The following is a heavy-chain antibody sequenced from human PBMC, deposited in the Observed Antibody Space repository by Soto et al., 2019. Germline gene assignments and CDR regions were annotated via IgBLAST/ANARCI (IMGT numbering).Heavy chain of an antibody. D-gene: IGHD5-12*01. V-gene: IGHV4-59*01. Sequence: PSETLSLTCTVSGVSISSSYWSWIRQSPGTGLEWIGYIYYTGTTNYNPSLKRRVTISLDKAKNQFSLNVNSLTTADTAVYFCARGGNRYSNTASGVGGFDFWGQGTLVTVSS. CDR1: GVSISSSY. CDR2: IYYTGTT. CDR3: ARGGNRYSNTASGVGGFDF. J-gene: IGHJ4*02.